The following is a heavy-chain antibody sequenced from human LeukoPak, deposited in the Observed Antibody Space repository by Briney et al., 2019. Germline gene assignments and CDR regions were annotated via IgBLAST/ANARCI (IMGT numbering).Heavy chain of an antibody. Sequence: ASVKVSCKASGGTSSSYAISWVRQTPGQGLEWMGIINPSGGSTSYAQKFQGRVTMTRDTSTSTVYMELSSLRSKDTAVYYCAREEGAVAGDFDYWGQGTLVTVSS. J-gene: IGHJ4*02. V-gene: IGHV1-46*01. CDR1: GGTSSSYA. CDR2: INPSGGST. CDR3: AREEGAVAGDFDY. D-gene: IGHD6-19*01.